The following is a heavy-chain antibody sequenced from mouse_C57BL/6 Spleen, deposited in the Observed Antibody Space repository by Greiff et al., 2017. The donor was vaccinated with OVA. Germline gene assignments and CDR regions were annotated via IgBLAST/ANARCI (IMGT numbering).Heavy chain of an antibody. CDR1: GYTFTDYE. J-gene: IGHJ3*01. V-gene: IGHV1-15*01. CDR2: IDPETGGT. D-gene: IGHD1-1*01. CDR3: TRSYGSPTWFAY. Sequence: QAQLQQSGAELVRPGASVTLSCKASGYTFTDYEMHWVKQTPVHGLEWIGAIDPETGGTAYNQKFKGKAILTADKSSSTAYMELRSLTSEDSAVYYCTRSYGSPTWFAYWGQGTLVTVSA.